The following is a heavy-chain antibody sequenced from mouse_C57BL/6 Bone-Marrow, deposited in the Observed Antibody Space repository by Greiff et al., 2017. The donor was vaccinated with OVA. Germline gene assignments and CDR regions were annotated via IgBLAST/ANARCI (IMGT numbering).Heavy chain of an antibody. CDR2: INPNNGGT. Sequence: VQLKQSGPELVKPGASVKISCKASGYTFTDYYMNWVKQSHGKSLEWIGDINPNNGGTSYNQKFKGKATLTVDKSSSTAYMELRSLTSEDSAVYYCARDYGKDYAMDYWGQGTSVTVSS. V-gene: IGHV1-26*01. CDR1: GYTFTDYY. CDR3: ARDYGKDYAMDY. J-gene: IGHJ4*01. D-gene: IGHD2-1*01.